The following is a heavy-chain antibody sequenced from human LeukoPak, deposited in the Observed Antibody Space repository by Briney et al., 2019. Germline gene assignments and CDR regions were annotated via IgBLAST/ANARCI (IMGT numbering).Heavy chain of an antibody. Sequence: GGSLRLSCAASGFTFSSYAMSWVRQAPGKGLEWVSAISGSGGSTYYADSVKGRFTISRDNSKNTLYLQMDSLRAEDTAVYYCAKEIASSGWSAAGYWGQGTLVTVSS. J-gene: IGHJ4*02. V-gene: IGHV3-23*01. CDR1: GFTFSSYA. CDR2: ISGSGGST. D-gene: IGHD6-19*01. CDR3: AKEIASSGWSAAGY.